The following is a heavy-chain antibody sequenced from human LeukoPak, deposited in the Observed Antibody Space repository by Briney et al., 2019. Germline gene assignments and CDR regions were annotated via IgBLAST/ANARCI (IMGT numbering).Heavy chain of an antibody. CDR1: GDSFSGSPAV. J-gene: IGHJ4*02. CDR3: ARGAVRGGTNFDY. Sequence: SQTLSLTCAISGDSFSGSPAVWNWIRQAPSRGLEWLGRAYYRSKWYIDYAVSVKGRITITPDTSKNQFSLQLNSVTPEDTAVYYCARGAVRGGTNFDYWGQGTLVTVSS. CDR2: AYYRSKWYI. D-gene: IGHD3-10*01. V-gene: IGHV6-1*01.